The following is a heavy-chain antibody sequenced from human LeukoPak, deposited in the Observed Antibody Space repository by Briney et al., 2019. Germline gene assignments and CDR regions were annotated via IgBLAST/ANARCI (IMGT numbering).Heavy chain of an antibody. CDR1: GYTFTSYY. J-gene: IGHJ4*02. D-gene: IGHD3-9*01. CDR3: ATGTGRNYVLRYFFPRAGGNFDY. Sequence: KPGASVKVSCKASGYTFTSYYMHWVRQAPGQGLEWMGIINPSGGSTSYAQKFQGRVTMTRDTSTSTVYMELSSLRSEDTAVYYCATGTGRNYVLRYFFPRAGGNFDYWGQGTLVTVSS. V-gene: IGHV1-46*01. CDR2: INPSGGST.